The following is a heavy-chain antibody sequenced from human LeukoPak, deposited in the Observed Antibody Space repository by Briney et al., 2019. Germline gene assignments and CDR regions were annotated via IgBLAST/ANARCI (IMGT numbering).Heavy chain of an antibody. J-gene: IGHJ4*02. CDR3: ARDLGATIFDFDY. CDR1: GFTFSSYS. CDR2: ISSSSSYI. D-gene: IGHD1-26*01. V-gene: IGHV3-21*01. Sequence: GGSLRLSCAAPGFTFSSYSMNWVRQAPGKGLEWVSSISSSSSYIYYADSVKGRFTISRDNAKNSLYLQMNSLRAEDTAVYYCARDLGATIFDFDYWGQGTLVTVSS.